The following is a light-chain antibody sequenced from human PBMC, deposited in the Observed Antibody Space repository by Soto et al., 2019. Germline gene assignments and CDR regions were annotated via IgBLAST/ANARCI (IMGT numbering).Light chain of an antibody. CDR3: QQYKSYLRT. V-gene: IGKV1-5*01. J-gene: IGKJ1*01. CDR2: AAS. CDR1: QTISSW. Sequence: MAQSPSTLSASVGDRVTITFRASQTISSWLAWYQQKPGKAPKLLIYAASTLESGVSSRFSGRGSGTEFTLTINSLQPEDFATYYCQQYKSYLRTFGQGTTGDIK.